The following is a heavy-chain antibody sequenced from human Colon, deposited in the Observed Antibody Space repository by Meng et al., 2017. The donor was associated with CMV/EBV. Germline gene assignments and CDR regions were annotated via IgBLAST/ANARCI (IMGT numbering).Heavy chain of an antibody. D-gene: IGHD1-1*01. Sequence: ASGDTFTDYYIHWVRQAPGQGLEWMGRVNLYSGGTDYAQNFQGRVTMTWDASISTAYMVLTWLTSDDTAIYYCARGGERGHQTLDPWGQGALVTVSS. V-gene: IGHV1-2*06. CDR1: GDTFTDYY. CDR3: ARGGERGHQTLDP. J-gene: IGHJ5*02. CDR2: VNLYSGGT.